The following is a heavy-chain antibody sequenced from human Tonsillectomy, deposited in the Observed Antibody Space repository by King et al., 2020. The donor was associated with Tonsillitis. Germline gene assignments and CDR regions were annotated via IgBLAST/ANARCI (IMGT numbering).Heavy chain of an antibody. V-gene: IGHV1-2*02. J-gene: IGHJ4*02. CDR1: GYTFTSYY. CDR2: INPNSGGT. D-gene: IGHD2-15*01. CDR3: PRCSGSSCYSLYFDH. Sequence: QLVQSGAEVKKPGASVKVSCKASGYTFTSYYMHWARQAPGQGLEWMGWINPNSGGTNHAQKFQGRVTMTRDTSITTAYMELSRLRSDDTAVYYCPRCSGSSCYSLYFDHWGQGTLVTVSS.